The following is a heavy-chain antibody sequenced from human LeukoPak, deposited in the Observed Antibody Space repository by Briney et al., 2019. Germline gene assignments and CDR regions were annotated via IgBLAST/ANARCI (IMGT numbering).Heavy chain of an antibody. CDR2: INSDGSST. D-gene: IGHD6-13*01. CDR1: VFTLSSYW. J-gene: IGHJ4*02. V-gene: IGHV3-74*01. Sequence: PGGSVRLFCAASVFTLSSYWMHWVRQAPGKGRVWFSRINSDGSSTGYADSVKGRFTISRDNSKNTLYLQMNSLRAEDTAVYYCAKDRVGSSWYYFDYWGQGTLVTVSS. CDR3: AKDRVGSSWYYFDY.